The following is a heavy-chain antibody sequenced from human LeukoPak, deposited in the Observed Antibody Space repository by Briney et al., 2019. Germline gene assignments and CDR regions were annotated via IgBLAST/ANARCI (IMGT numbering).Heavy chain of an antibody. J-gene: IGHJ6*02. CDR3: ARGYDFWSGQEDYGMDV. CDR1: GGTFSSYT. Sequence: ASVKVSCKASGGTFSSYTISWVRQAPGQGLEWRGRIIPILGIANYAQKFQGRVTITADKSTSTAYMELSSLRSEDTAVYYCARGYDFWSGQEDYGMDVWGQGTTVTVSS. D-gene: IGHD3-3*01. CDR2: IIPILGIA. V-gene: IGHV1-69*02.